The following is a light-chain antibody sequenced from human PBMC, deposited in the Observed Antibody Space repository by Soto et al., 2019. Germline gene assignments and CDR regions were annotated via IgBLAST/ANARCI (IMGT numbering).Light chain of an antibody. CDR1: QNVHSN. CDR2: AAT. J-gene: IGKJ2*01. V-gene: IGKV3-15*01. Sequence: EIVMTQSPGTLSVSPGGRATLSCTASQNVHSNLAWYQHKPGQAPRLLIYAATTRATGVPARISGSGSGTDFTLTIDSPQSEDFAVYFCQQSNDWPVYTFGLGTKVEI. CDR3: QQSNDWPVYT.